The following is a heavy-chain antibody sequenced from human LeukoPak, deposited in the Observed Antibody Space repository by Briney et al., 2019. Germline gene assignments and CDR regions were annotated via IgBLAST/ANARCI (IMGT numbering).Heavy chain of an antibody. V-gene: IGHV3-11*01. CDR3: ARVQGAYCSGGNCYFDY. CDR2: ISSGGSTI. D-gene: IGHD2-15*01. J-gene: IGHJ4*02. Sequence: GGSLRLSCAASGFTFSDYYMRWIRQAPGKGLEWVSYISSGGSTIYYADSVKGRFTISRDNAKNSLYLQMNSLRAEDTAVYYCARVQGAYCSGGNCYFDYWGQGTLVTVSS. CDR1: GFTFSDYY.